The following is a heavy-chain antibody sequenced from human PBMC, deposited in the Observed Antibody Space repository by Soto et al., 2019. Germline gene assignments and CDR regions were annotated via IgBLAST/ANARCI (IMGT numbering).Heavy chain of an antibody. J-gene: IGHJ6*02. Sequence: QITLKESGPTLVKPTQTLTLTCTFPGFSFSSIGEGVGWIRQPPGKALEWLALIYWDDDKRYSPSLKSRLTIPXDPSXNXLVLTMTNMDPVDTATYYCVQSRCGGDCLQSYSSHSYYGLDVWGQGTTVTVSS. CDR1: GFSFSSIGEG. CDR3: VQSRCGGDCLQSYSSHSYYGLDV. D-gene: IGHD2-21*02. CDR2: IYWDDDK. V-gene: IGHV2-5*02.